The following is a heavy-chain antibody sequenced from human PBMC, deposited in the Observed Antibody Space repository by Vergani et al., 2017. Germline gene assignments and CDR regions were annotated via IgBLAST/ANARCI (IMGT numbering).Heavy chain of an antibody. D-gene: IGHD3-10*01. Sequence: EVQLVESGGGLVQPGGSLKLSCAASGFTFSGSAMHWVRQASGKGLEWVGRIRSKANSYATAYAASVKGRFTISRDDSKNTAYLQINSLKTEDTAMYYCSYGSGSYWGQGTLVTVSS. V-gene: IGHV3-73*01. CDR2: IRSKANSYAT. CDR3: SYGSGSY. CDR1: GFTFSGSA. J-gene: IGHJ4*02.